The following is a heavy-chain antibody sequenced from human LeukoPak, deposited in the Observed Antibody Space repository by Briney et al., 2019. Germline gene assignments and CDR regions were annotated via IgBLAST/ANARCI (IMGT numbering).Heavy chain of an antibody. CDR3: AKVDYDSSGYYYWSTYYFDY. V-gene: IGHV3-30*18. CDR1: GFSVSNNY. CDR2: ISYDGSNK. J-gene: IGHJ4*02. Sequence: GGSLRLSCAVSGFSVSNNYMNWVRQAPGKGLEWVAVISYDGSNKYYADSVKGRFTISRDNSKNTLYLQMNSLRAEDTAVYYCAKVDYDSSGYYYWSTYYFDYWGQGTLVTVSS. D-gene: IGHD3-22*01.